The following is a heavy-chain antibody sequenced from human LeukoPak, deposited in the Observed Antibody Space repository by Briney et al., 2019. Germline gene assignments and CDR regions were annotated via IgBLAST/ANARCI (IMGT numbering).Heavy chain of an antibody. CDR2: ISAYNGNT. CDR1: GYTFTSYG. Sequence: ASVKVSCKASGYTFTSYGISWVRQAPGQGLEWMGWISAYNGNTNYAQKLQGRVTMTTDTSTSTAYMELRSLKSDDTAVYYCARGKDQLLYDYFDYWGQGTLVTVSS. D-gene: IGHD2-2*02. V-gene: IGHV1-18*01. CDR3: ARGKDQLLYDYFDY. J-gene: IGHJ4*02.